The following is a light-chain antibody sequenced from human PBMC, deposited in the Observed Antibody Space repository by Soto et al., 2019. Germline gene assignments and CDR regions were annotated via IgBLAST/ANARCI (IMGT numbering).Light chain of an antibody. V-gene: IGKV1-39*01. CDR3: QQSYSTPSIT. J-gene: IGKJ5*01. CDR1: QNIRNF. CDR2: STS. Sequence: DIQMTQAPSSLSASVGDTVNITCRASQNIRNFLNWYQQQPGKAPNLLISSTSRLQVAVPSRFSCSVSWTDFTLTISSLQPEDFASYFCQQSYSTPSITFGQGTRLEI.